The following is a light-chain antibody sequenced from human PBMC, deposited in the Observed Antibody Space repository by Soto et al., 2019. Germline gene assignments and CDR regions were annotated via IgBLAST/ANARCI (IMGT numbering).Light chain of an antibody. CDR1: QRVASN. CDR2: GAS. J-gene: IGKJ5*01. V-gene: IGKV3-20*01. Sequence: EIVMTQSPATLTVSPGERATLSCRASQRVASNLAWYQQKPGQAPRLLIYGASTRATGIPDRFSGSASGTDFTLTISRLEPEDFAVYYCQQYGSSRSTFGGGTRLEIK. CDR3: QQYGSSRST.